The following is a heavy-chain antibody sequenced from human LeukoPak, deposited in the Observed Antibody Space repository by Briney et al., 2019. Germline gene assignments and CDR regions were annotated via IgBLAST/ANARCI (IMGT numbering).Heavy chain of an antibody. Sequence: ASVKVSCKASGCTFSSYAISWVRQTPAQGREWVGGIMHIFGTANYAQKFQGRVTMTADESTSTAYMELSSLRSEDTAVYYCARDRVEGYDSSGYYYSGYWGQGTLVTVSS. D-gene: IGHD3-22*01. CDR3: ARDRVEGYDSSGYYYSGY. CDR2: IMHIFGTA. V-gene: IGHV1-69*01. CDR1: GCTFSSYA. J-gene: IGHJ4*02.